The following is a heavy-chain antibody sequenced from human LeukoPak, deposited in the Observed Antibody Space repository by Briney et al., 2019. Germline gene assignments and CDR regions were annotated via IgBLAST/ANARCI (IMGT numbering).Heavy chain of an antibody. D-gene: IGHD4-17*01. Sequence: SETLSLTCTVSGGSISSGSYYWSWIRQPAGKGLEWIGRIYASGSTNYNPSLKSRVTISVDTSKNQFSLKLSSVTAADTAVYYCAAGTVTTVYYYYYYYMDVWGKGTTVTVSS. J-gene: IGHJ6*03. CDR2: IYASGST. V-gene: IGHV4-61*02. CDR3: AAGTVTTVYYYYYYYMDV. CDR1: GGSISSGSYY.